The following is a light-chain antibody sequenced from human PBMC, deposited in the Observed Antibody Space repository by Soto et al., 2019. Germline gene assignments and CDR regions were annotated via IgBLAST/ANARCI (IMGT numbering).Light chain of an antibody. CDR1: SSDVGGYNY. J-gene: IGLJ3*02. CDR2: DVS. CDR3: SSYTSSSTYWV. V-gene: IGLV2-14*01. Sequence: QSALTQPASVSGSPGQSITISCTGTSSDVGGYNYVSWYQQHPGKAPKLMIYDVSNRPSGVSNRFSGSKSGNTASLTISGLQAEAEADYYCSSYTSSSTYWVFGGGTKLTVL.